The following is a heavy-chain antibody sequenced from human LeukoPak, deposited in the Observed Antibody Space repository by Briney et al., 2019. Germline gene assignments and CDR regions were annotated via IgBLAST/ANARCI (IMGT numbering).Heavy chain of an antibody. CDR3: ARDYPGSYFDY. J-gene: IGHJ4*02. CDR1: GFTFSSYA. Sequence: PGGSLRLSCLTPGFTFSSYAMSWVRQAPGKGLEWVSVISGSGGSTYYADSVKGRFTISRDNSKNTLYLQMNSLRAEDTAVYYCARDYPGSYFDYWGQGTLVTVSS. D-gene: IGHD7-27*01. CDR2: ISGSGGST. V-gene: IGHV3-23*01.